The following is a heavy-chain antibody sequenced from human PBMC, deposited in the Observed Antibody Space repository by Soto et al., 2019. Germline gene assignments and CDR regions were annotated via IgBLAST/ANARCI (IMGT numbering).Heavy chain of an antibody. V-gene: IGHV4-38-2*01. CDR2: IYHGGST. Sequence: PSETLGLACALSGYSISSGYYWGWLRQPPVKGLARPPPIYHGGSTYYNPSLNSRVTLSIDMTNNHVSLILNSVTAADTAVYYCARVGPWVPYYYDSSPYTFENWFDPWGQGTLVTVSS. CDR3: ARVGPWVPYYYDSSPYTFENWFDP. D-gene: IGHD3-22*01. CDR1: GYSISSGYY. J-gene: IGHJ5*02.